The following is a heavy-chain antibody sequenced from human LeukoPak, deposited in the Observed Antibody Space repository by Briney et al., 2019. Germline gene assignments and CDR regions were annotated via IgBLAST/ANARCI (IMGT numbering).Heavy chain of an antibody. CDR3: ARVGSSGWYYYYYGMDV. D-gene: IGHD6-19*01. CDR1: GYTFTSYD. CDR2: MNPNSGNT. Sequence: ASVKVSCRASGYTFTSYDINWVRQATGQGLEWMGWMNPNSGNTGYAQKFQGRVTMTRNTSISTAYMELSSLRPEDTAVYYCARVGSSGWYYYYYGMDVWGQGTTVTVSS. J-gene: IGHJ6*02. V-gene: IGHV1-8*01.